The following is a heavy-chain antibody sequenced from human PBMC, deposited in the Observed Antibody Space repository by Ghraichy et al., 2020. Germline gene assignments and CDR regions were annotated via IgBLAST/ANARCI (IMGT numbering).Heavy chain of an antibody. J-gene: IGHJ5*02. CDR1: GYTFTGYY. V-gene: IGHV1-2*02. CDR3: ARDRDYDFWSGYSGFRWFDP. Sequence: ASVKVSCKASGYTFTGYYMHWVRQAPGQGLEWMGWINPNSGGTNYAQKFQGRVTMTRDTSISTAYMELSRLRSDDTAVYYCARDRDYDFWSGYSGFRWFDPWGRGTLVTVSS. CDR2: INPNSGGT. D-gene: IGHD3-3*01.